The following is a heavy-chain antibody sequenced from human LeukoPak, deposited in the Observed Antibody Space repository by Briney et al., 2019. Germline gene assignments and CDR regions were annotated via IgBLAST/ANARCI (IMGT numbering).Heavy chain of an antibody. J-gene: IGHJ4*02. Sequence: GGSLRLSCAASGFTFSSYWMGWVRRAPGRGLEWVANIKQDGSEKYYVDSVKGRFTISRDNAKNSLYLQMNSLRAEDTAVYYCARDGNIIRGAPSDYWGQGTLVTVSS. CDR2: IKQDGSEK. CDR1: GFTFSSYW. D-gene: IGHD3-10*01. V-gene: IGHV3-7*01. CDR3: ARDGNIIRGAPSDY.